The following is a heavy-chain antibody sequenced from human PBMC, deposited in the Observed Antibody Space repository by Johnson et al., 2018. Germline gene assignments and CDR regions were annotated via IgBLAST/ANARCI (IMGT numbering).Heavy chain of an antibody. D-gene: IGHD1-14*01. CDR2: ISGSGGST. V-gene: IGHV3-23*04. Sequence: EVQLVESGGGVVQPGRSLRLSCAASGFSFSSYAMIWVRQAPGKGLEWVPAISGSGGSTYYADSVKGRFTISRDNSKSTLYLQMNSLRAEDTAVYYCARDNPYMDVWGKGTTVTVSS. CDR3: ARDNPYMDV. J-gene: IGHJ6*03. CDR1: GFSFSSYA.